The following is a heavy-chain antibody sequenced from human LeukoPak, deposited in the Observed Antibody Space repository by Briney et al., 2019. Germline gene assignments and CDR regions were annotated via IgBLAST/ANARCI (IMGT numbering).Heavy chain of an antibody. V-gene: IGHV3-64*01. CDR1: GFTFSSYA. J-gene: IGHJ4*02. Sequence: PGGSLRLSCAASGFTFSSYAMHWVRQAPGKGLEYVSAISSNGGSTYYANSVKGRFTISRDNSKNTLYLQMGSLRAEDMAVYYCASGTGPRAFDYWGQGTLVTVSS. D-gene: IGHD3-10*01. CDR2: ISSNGGST. CDR3: ASGTGPRAFDY.